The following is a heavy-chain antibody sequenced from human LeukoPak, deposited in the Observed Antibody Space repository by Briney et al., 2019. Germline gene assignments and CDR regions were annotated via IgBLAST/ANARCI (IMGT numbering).Heavy chain of an antibody. CDR3: ARDGTGSDAFDI. CDR2: ISSSSSYI. D-gene: IGHD1-1*01. CDR1: GFTFSSYS. V-gene: IGHV3-21*01. Sequence: PGGSLRLSCAASGFTFSSYSMTWVRQAPGRGLDWVSSISSSSSYIYYADSVKGRFTISRDNAKNSLYLQMNSLRAEDTAVYYCARDGTGSDAFDIWGQGTMVTVSS. J-gene: IGHJ3*02.